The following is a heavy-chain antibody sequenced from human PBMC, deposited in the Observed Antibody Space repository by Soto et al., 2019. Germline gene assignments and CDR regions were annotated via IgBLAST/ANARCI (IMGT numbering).Heavy chain of an antibody. CDR2: ISYDGSNK. CDR3: AKDQGGYSGYVDY. CDR1: GFTFSSYG. J-gene: IGHJ4*02. D-gene: IGHD5-12*01. V-gene: IGHV3-30*18. Sequence: QVQLVESGGGVVQPGRSLRLSCAASGFTFSSYGMHWVRQAPGKGLEWVVVISYDGSNKYYADSVKGRFTISRDNSKNTLYLQMNSLRAEDTAVYYCAKDQGGYSGYVDYWGQGTLVTVSS.